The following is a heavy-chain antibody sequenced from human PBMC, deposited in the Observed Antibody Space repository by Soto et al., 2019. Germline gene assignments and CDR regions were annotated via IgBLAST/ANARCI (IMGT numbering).Heavy chain of an antibody. V-gene: IGHV4-4*02. CDR3: EGRRDGSGSLEY. J-gene: IGHJ4*02. Sequence: QVQLQESGPGLVKPSGTLSLTCAVSGGSIISSNWWSWVRKPPGKWLQWIGEIYHSGSTNYNPSLKSRATITVNKSNNYCSMKLSSVSGANTDAYYREGRRDGSGSLEYWRQGTLVTVST. CDR2: IYHSGST. CDR1: GGSIISSNW. D-gene: IGHD3-10*01.